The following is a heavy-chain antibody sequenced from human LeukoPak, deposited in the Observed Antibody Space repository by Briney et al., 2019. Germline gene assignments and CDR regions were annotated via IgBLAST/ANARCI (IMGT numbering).Heavy chain of an antibody. V-gene: IGHV4-34*01. CDR3: ARIPSSSGRKEHYFDY. J-gene: IGHJ4*02. Sequence: SETLSLTCAVYGGSFSGYYWSWIRQPPGKGLEWIGEINHSGSTNYNPSLKSRVTISVDTSKNQFSLKLSSVTAADTAVYYCARIPSSSGRKEHYFDYWGQGTLVTVSS. CDR2: INHSGST. CDR1: GGSFSGYY. D-gene: IGHD6-13*01.